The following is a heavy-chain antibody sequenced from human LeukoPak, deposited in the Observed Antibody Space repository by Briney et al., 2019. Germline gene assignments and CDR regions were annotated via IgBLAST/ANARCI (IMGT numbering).Heavy chain of an antibody. V-gene: IGHV5-51*01. Sequence: GESLQISCQGSGSSFTTYWIGWVRQLPGKGRELMGIIYPVDSDTRYSPSFQGQVTISADNSISTAYLQWSSLKASDTAMYYCATSAVSPHYGLGVWGQGTTVTVSS. J-gene: IGHJ6*02. D-gene: IGHD2-2*01. CDR1: GSSFTTYW. CDR3: ATSAVSPHYGLGV. CDR2: IYPVDSDT.